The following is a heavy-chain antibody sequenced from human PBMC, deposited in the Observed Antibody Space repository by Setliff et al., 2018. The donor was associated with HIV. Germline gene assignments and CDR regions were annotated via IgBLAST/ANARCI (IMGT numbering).Heavy chain of an antibody. D-gene: IGHD3-10*01. V-gene: IGHV1-2*02. CDR1: GYTFSDYY. J-gene: IGHJ4*02. CDR2: INGNSGAT. CDR3: ARGGDDSGPGTWTFDY. Sequence: GASVKVSCKASGYTFSDYYLHWVRQAPGQGLAWMGWINGNSGATNYAQKFQGRVTMTRDTATYTAYMELTRLRSDDTAVYSCARGGDDSGPGTWTFDYWGQGALVTVSS.